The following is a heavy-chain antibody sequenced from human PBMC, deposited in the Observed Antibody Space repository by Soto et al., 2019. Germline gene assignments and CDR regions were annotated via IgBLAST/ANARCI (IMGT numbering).Heavy chain of an antibody. Sequence: EVQLLESGGGLVQPGGSLRLSCAASRFTFSTYVMTWVRQAPGKGLEWVSAISRSGDSTYYADSVKGRFTISSDNSKNWVYVQLNSLRAEDTAVYYCAKGAFAGYYYYGMDVWGQGTTVTVSS. J-gene: IGHJ6*02. CDR2: ISRSGDST. CDR3: AKGAFAGYYYYGMDV. V-gene: IGHV3-23*01. CDR1: RFTFSTYV. D-gene: IGHD3-16*01.